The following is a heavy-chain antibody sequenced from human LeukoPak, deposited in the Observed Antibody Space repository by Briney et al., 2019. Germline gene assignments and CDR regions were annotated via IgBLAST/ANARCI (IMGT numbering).Heavy chain of an antibody. CDR3: ARRPHGMDV. J-gene: IGHJ6*02. V-gene: IGHV3-64*01. CDR2: ISGNGVST. CDR1: GFTFSTYG. D-gene: IGHD6-6*01. Sequence: GGSLRLSCAASGFTFSTYGMHWVRQPPGKGLECVSSISGNGVSTDYANSVKGRFIISRDNSKNTLYLQMGSMRPEDMAVYYCARRPHGMDVWGQGTTVTVSS.